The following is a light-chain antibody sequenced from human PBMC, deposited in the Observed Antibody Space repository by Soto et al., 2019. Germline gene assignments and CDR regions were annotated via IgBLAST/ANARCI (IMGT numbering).Light chain of an antibody. Sequence: DIQMTQSPSSLSASVGDRVTITCRASQSISYYLNWYQQKPGKAPKLLIYAASSLQSGVPSRFSGSGFGTDFTLTISSLQPEDFATYYCQQSHSTPRGTFGGGTKVEIK. J-gene: IGKJ4*01. CDR2: AAS. CDR1: QSISYY. V-gene: IGKV1-39*01. CDR3: QQSHSTPRGT.